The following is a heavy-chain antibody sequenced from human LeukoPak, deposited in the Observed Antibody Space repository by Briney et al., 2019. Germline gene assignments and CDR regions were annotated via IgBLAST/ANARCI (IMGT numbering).Heavy chain of an antibody. CDR2: IIPIFGTA. D-gene: IGHD1-26*01. V-gene: IGHV1-69*13. J-gene: IGHJ5*02. CDR3: ARHENEWELHR. CDR1: GGTFSSYA. Sequence: ASVKVSCKASGGTFSSYAISWVRQAPGQGLEWMGGIIPIFGTANYAQKFQGRVTITADESTSTAYMELSSLKASDTAMYYCARHENEWELHRWGQGTLVTVSS.